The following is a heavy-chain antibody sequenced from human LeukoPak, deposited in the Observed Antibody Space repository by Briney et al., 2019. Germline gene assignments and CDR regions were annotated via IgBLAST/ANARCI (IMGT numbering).Heavy chain of an antibody. CDR3: ARDRGDYDSSGYYGYFDY. V-gene: IGHV4-59*11. CDR2: IYYSGST. CDR1: GGSIRGHY. J-gene: IGHJ4*02. D-gene: IGHD3-22*01. Sequence: SEALSLTCTVSGGSIRGHYWSWIRQPPGEGLEWIGYIYYSGSTNYNPSLKSRVTISVDTSKNQFSLKLSSVTAADTAVYYSARDRGDYDSSGYYGYFDYWGQGALVTVSS.